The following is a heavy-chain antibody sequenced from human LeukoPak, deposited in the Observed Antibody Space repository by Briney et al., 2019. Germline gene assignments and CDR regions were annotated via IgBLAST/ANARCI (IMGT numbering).Heavy chain of an antibody. V-gene: IGHV3-66*01. Sequence: GGSLRLSCAASGFTFSSYWMHWVRQAPGKGLEWVSVIYSGGSTYYADSVKGRFTISRDNSKNTLYLQMNNLRAEDTAVYYCARDGGTGFDYWGQGTLVTVSS. CDR3: ARDGGTGFDY. CDR2: IYSGGST. D-gene: IGHD2-8*02. CDR1: GFTFSSYW. J-gene: IGHJ4*02.